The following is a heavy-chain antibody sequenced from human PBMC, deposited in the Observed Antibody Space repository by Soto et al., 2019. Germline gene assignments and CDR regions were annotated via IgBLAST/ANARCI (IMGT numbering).Heavy chain of an antibody. CDR3: AKVSLGALTFTDYYYYGLDV. D-gene: IGHD1-26*01. CDR1: GFTFSNHA. CDR2: ISGSGGTI. V-gene: IGHV3-23*01. Sequence: EVQLLESGGGLVQPGGSLRVSCAAAGFTFSNHAMSWVRQAPGKGLEWVSTISGSGGTIYYADSVKGRVTISRDNSKNTLYLQMNSLRAEDTAVYYCAKVSLGALTFTDYYYYGLDVWGQGTTVTVSS. J-gene: IGHJ6*02.